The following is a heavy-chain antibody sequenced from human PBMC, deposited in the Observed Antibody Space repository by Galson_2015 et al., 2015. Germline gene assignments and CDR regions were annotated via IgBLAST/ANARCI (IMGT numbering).Heavy chain of an antibody. D-gene: IGHD2-2*01. V-gene: IGHV3-30*03. CDR2: ISYDGSNK. CDR3: ARDGGDIVVVPPMSPYNWFDP. Sequence: SLRLSCAASGFTFSSYGMHWVRQAPGKGLEWVAVISYDGSNKYYADSVKGRFTISRDNSKNTLYLQMNSLRAEDTAVYYCARDGGDIVVVPPMSPYNWFDPWGQGTLVTVSS. J-gene: IGHJ5*02. CDR1: GFTFSSYG.